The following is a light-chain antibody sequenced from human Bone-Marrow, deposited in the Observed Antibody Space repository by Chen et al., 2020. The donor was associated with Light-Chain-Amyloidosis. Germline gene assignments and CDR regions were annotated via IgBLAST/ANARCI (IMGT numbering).Light chain of an antibody. J-gene: IGLJ2*01. V-gene: IGLV3-21*02. CDR2: DDR. CDR3: QVWDSRSEHVV. Sequence: SYVLTQPPSVSVAPGQTARTTCGGNNIGNKGVHWYQQRPGQAPVVVVSDDRDRPSGIPERLSGSNSGNTATLTIDRVEAGDEADYYCQVWDSRSEHVVFGGGTKLTVL. CDR1: NIGNKG.